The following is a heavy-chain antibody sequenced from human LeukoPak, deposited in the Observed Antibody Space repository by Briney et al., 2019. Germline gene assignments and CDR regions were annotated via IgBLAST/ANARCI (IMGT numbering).Heavy chain of an antibody. CDR1: GFAFNDFA. CDR2: IRRDGSHK. Sequence: LSGRSLTLSCAASGFAFNDFAMYWVRQAPGKGLDWVALIRRDGSHKYYAHSIKGRFTISRDNSKNTLYLHMSSLRAEDTAVYYCAKSSIMFAAGRLGSIDFWGQGTLVTVSS. D-gene: IGHD6-25*01. V-gene: IGHV3-33*06. J-gene: IGHJ4*02. CDR3: AKSSIMFAAGRLGSIDF.